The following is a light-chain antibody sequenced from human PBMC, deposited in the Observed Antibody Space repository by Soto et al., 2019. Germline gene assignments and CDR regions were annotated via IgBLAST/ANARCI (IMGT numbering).Light chain of an antibody. CDR2: GNS. J-gene: IGLJ1*01. CDR1: SSNIGAGYD. V-gene: IGLV1-40*01. Sequence: QPALKQPPSVSGAPGQRVTISCTGSSSNIGAGYDVHWYQQLPGTAPKLLIYGNSNRPSGVPDRFSGSKSGTSASLAITGLQAEDEADYYCQSYDSSLSGSGVFGTGTKVTVL. CDR3: QSYDSSLSGSGV.